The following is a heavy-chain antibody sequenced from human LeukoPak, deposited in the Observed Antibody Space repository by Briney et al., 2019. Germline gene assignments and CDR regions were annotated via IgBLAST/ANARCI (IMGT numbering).Heavy chain of an antibody. CDR2: FYPEDGET. CDR3: ETVVLHAIRWSTPFYY. CDR1: VYTLTELS. V-gene: IGHV1-24*01. D-gene: IGHD4-23*01. J-gene: IGHJ4*02. Sequence: ASVTVSLKVSVYTLTELSMHWVRQAPGKGLERMGGFYPEDGETIYAHKFQGRVTMTEDTSTDTAYMELISLRSEDTAVYYCETVVLHAIRWSTPFYYWGQGTLVSVSS.